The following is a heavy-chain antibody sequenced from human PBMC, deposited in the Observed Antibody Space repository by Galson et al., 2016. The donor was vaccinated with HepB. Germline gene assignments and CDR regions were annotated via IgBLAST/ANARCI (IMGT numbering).Heavy chain of an antibody. CDR1: GFTFTSYA. D-gene: IGHD1-26*01. J-gene: IGHJ4*02. Sequence: SLRLSCAASGFTFTSYAMSWVRQAPGKGLEWVSGITGSGAGTYYADSVKGRFTISRDNSKNTLYLQMNSLRAEDTAVYYCAKDRWELLRGFDYWGQGTLVTVSP. CDR2: ITGSGAGT. V-gene: IGHV3-23*01. CDR3: AKDRWELLRGFDY.